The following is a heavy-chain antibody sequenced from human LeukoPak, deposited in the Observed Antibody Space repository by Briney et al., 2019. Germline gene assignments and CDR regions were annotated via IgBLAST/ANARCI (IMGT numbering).Heavy chain of an antibody. CDR1: GFTFGDHA. J-gene: IGHJ6*02. D-gene: IGHD3-22*01. Sequence: GGSLRLSCTTSGFTFGDHAMCWVRQAPGKGLEWVGFIRSEAYGGTTEYAASVKGRFTISRDDSRGIAYLQMNSLRAEDTAVYYCARVRTENYYYGMDVWGQGTTVTVSS. CDR3: ARVRTENYYYGMDV. V-gene: IGHV3-49*04. CDR2: IRSEAYGGTT.